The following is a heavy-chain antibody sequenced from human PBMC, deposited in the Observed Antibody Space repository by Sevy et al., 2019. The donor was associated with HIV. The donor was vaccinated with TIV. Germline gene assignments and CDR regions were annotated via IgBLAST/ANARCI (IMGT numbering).Heavy chain of an antibody. CDR3: ARDSEDTAMDTHYFDD. CDR1: GDSVSSNSAA. Sequence: SQTLSLTCAISGDSVSSNSAAWNWIRQSPSRGLEWLGRTYCRSKWYNDYAVSVKSRITIDPDTSKNQFSLQLNSVTPEDTAAYYCARDSEDTAMDTHYFDDWGQGTLVTVSS. V-gene: IGHV6-1*01. J-gene: IGHJ4*02. CDR2: TYCRSKWYN. D-gene: IGHD5-18*01.